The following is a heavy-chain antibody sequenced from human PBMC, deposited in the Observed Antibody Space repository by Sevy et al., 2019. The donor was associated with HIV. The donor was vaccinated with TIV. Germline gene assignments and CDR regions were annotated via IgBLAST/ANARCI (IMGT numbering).Heavy chain of an antibody. Sequence: GGSLRLSCAASGFTLSSYSMNWVRQAPGKGLEWVSYISSSSSTIYYADSVKGRFTISRDNAKNSLYLQMNSLRDEDTAVYYCARAGVGGSSWPLYYYYYGMDVWGQGTTVTVSS. CDR1: GFTLSSYS. D-gene: IGHD6-13*01. V-gene: IGHV3-48*02. CDR2: ISSSSSTI. CDR3: ARAGVGGSSWPLYYYYYGMDV. J-gene: IGHJ6*02.